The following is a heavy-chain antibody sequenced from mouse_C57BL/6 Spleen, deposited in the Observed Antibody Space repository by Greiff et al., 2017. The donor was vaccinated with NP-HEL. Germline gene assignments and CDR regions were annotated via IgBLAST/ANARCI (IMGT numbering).Heavy chain of an antibody. CDR2: INPNYGTT. Sequence: EVQLQQSGPELVKPGASVKISCKASGYSFTDHNMNWVKQSNGKSLEWIGVINPNYGTTSYNQKFKGKATLTVDQSSSTAYMQLNSLTSEDSTVYYCAPAYYGAYWYFDVWGTGTTVTVSS. J-gene: IGHJ1*03. CDR3: APAYYGAYWYFDV. V-gene: IGHV1-39*01. CDR1: GYSFTDHN. D-gene: IGHD2-10*01.